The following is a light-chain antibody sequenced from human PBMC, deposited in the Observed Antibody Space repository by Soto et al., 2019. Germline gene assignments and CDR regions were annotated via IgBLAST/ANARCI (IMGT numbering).Light chain of an antibody. J-gene: IGLJ1*01. Sequence: QSVLTQPRSVSGSPGQSVTISCTGTSSDVGGYNYVSWYQQHPGKAPKLMIYDVSKRPSGVPDRFSGSKSGNTASLTISGLQAEDEADYYCCSYAGSSTYVFGTATKPTV. CDR1: SSDVGGYNY. CDR3: CSYAGSSTYV. V-gene: IGLV2-11*01. CDR2: DVS.